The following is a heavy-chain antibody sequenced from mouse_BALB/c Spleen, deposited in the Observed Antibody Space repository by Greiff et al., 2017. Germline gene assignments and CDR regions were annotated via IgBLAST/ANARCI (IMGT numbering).Heavy chain of an antibody. CDR1: GFSLTSYG. CDR2: IWRGGST. V-gene: IGHV2-5-1*01. J-gene: IGHJ4*01. CDR3: AAMITTTAYAMDY. Sequence: VQLQQSGPSLVQPSQSLSITCTVSGFSLTSYGVHWVRQSPGKGLEWLGVIWRGGSTDYNAAFMSRLSITQDNSKSQVFFKMNSLQADDTAIYYCAAMITTTAYAMDYWGQGTSVTVSS. D-gene: IGHD2-4*01.